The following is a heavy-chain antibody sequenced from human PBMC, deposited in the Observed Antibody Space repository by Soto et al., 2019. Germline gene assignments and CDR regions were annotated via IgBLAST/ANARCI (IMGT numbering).Heavy chain of an antibody. CDR1: GFSFSTHY. Sequence: PGGSLRLSCAASGFSFSTHYMNWVRQTPGKGLEWVSSINRNSTVIKYADSVKGRFTISRDNARNSLSLQMNSLRAEDTAVYYCARDRYNWNDADYYYYYGMDVWGQGTTVTVSS. V-gene: IGHV3-48*01. D-gene: IGHD1-1*01. J-gene: IGHJ6*02. CDR2: INRNSTVI. CDR3: ARDRYNWNDADYYYYYGMDV.